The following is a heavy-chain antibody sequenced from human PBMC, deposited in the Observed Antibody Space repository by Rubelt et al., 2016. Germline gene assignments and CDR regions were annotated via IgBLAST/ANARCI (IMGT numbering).Heavy chain of an antibody. CDR3: AKATVTTTNFDY. CDR1: GFTFSSYA. Sequence: EVQLLESGGGLVQPGGSLRLSCAASGFTFSSYAMSWVRQAPGKGLEWVSAISGSGGSTYYADSVKGRFTIPRDNSKKTLYLQMNSRRAEDTAVYYCAKATVTTTNFDYWGQGTLVTVSS. J-gene: IGHJ4*02. D-gene: IGHD4-17*01. V-gene: IGHV3-23*01. CDR2: ISGSGGST.